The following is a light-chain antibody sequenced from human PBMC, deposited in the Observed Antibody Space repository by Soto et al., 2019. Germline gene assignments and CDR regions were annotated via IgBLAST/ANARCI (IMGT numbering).Light chain of an antibody. Sequence: QSALTQPASVSGSPGQSITISCTGTNGDVGGFNYVSWYQQHPSKVPKLLIYEVNNRPSGVSDRFSGSKSGNTASLTISGLQADDEADYYCSSYTSGTTPLLFGGGTKLTVL. CDR1: NGDVGGFNY. CDR2: EVN. J-gene: IGLJ3*02. CDR3: SSYTSGTTPLL. V-gene: IGLV2-14*01.